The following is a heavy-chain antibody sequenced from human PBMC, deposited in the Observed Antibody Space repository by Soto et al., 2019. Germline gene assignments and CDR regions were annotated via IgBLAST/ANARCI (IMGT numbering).Heavy chain of an antibody. CDR3: AKEVEENVNEPIPGDC. V-gene: IGHV3-13*01. D-gene: IGHD1-1*01. CDR2: IDIAGDT. J-gene: IGHJ4*02. CDR1: GFTFSSND. Sequence: PGGSLRLSFAASGFTFSSNDMHWVRQVIGKGLEWVSSIDIAGDTYYAGSVKGRFTISRENAKNSLYLQMNSLGAGDTAVYYCAKEVEENVNEPIPGDCWGQGTVVTVSS.